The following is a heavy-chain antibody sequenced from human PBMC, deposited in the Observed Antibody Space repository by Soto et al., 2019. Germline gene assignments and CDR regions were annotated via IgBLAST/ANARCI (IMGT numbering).Heavy chain of an antibody. D-gene: IGHD3-16*01. CDR3: ARLLGSGTFDY. V-gene: IGHV4-39*01. CDR2: IYYSGST. Sequence: PSETLSLTCTVSGGSVGSTSYYWGWIRQPPGKGLEWIASIYYSGSTYYNPSLKSRVTISVDTSKNQFSLNLSSVTAADTAVYYCARLLGSGTFDYWGQGTKVTVSS. CDR1: GGSVGSTSYY. J-gene: IGHJ4*03.